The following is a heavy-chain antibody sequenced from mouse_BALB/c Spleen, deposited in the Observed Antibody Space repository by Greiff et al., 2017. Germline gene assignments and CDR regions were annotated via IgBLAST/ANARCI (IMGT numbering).Heavy chain of an antibody. D-gene: IGHD5-1-1*01. V-gene: IGHV2-2*02. CDR1: GFSLTSYG. CDR2: IWSGGST. Sequence: VKLMESGPGLVQPSQSLSITCTVSGFSLTSYGVHWVRQSPGKGLEWLGVIWSGGSTDYNAAFISRLSISKDNSKSQVFFKMNSLQANDTAIYYCARRRYRDYYAMDYWGQGTSVTVSS. J-gene: IGHJ4*01. CDR3: ARRRYRDYYAMDY.